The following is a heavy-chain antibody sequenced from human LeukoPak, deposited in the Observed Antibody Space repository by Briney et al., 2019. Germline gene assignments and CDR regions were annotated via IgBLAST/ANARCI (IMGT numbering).Heavy chain of an antibody. D-gene: IGHD2-2*02. V-gene: IGHV1-69*01. CDR1: GGTFSSYA. J-gene: IGHJ3*02. CDR2: IIPIFGTA. Sequence: GSSVKVSCKASGGTFSSYAISWVRQAPGQGLEWMGGIIPIFGTANYAQKFQGRVTITADESTSTAYMELSSLRSEDTAVYYCARDRDCSSTSCYTSGAFDIWGQGTMVTVSS. CDR3: ARDRDCSSTSCYTSGAFDI.